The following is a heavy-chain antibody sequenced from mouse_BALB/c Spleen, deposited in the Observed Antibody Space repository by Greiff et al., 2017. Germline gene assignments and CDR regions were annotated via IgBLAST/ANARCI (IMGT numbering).Heavy chain of an antibody. J-gene: IGHJ2*01. CDR1: GYSFTGYF. D-gene: IGHD3-1*01. V-gene: IGHV1-20*02. CDR2: INPYNGDT. CDR3: ARPGDCDGPLDY. Sequence: EVQLQQSGPELVKPGASVKLSCKASGYSFTGYFMNWVMQSHGKSLEWIGRINPYNGDTFYNQKFKGKATLTVDKSSSTAHMELRSLASEDSAVYCCARPGDCDGPLDYWGQGTTLTVSS.